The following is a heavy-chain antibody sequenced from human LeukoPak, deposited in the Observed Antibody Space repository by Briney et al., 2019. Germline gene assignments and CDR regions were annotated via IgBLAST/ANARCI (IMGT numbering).Heavy chain of an antibody. Sequence: GGSLRLSCAASGFTVSSNYMSWVRQAPGKGLEWVSAISGSGGSTYYADSVKGRFTISRDNSKNTLYLQMNSLRAEDTAVYYCAKGSITLIALFDYWGQGTLVTVSS. J-gene: IGHJ4*02. CDR2: ISGSGGST. CDR3: AKGSITLIALFDY. CDR1: GFTVSSNY. D-gene: IGHD1-14*01. V-gene: IGHV3-23*01.